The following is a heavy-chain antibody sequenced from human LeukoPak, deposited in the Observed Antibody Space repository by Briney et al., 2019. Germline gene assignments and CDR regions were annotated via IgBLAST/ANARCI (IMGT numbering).Heavy chain of an antibody. CDR2: ISYSGNT. CDR3: VRGQKYNWSYWFDP. J-gene: IGHJ5*02. D-gene: IGHD1-20*01. Sequence: SETLSLTCTVSGGSISSSSYYWGWIRQPPGKGLEWIGSISYSGNTYYNPSLKSRVTISVDTSRTQFSLKLSSVTAADTAVYYCVRGQKYNWSYWFDPWGQGTLVTVSS. CDR1: GGSISSSSYY. V-gene: IGHV4-39*07.